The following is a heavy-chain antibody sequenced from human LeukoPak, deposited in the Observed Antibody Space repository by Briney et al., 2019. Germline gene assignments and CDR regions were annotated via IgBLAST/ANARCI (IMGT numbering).Heavy chain of an antibody. CDR3: ARSSGSYGHRWFDP. CDR2: IYYSGST. J-gene: IGHJ5*02. CDR1: GGSISSGSYY. Sequence: PSETLSLTCTVSGGSISSGSYYWGWIRQPPGKGLEWIGSIYYSGSTYYNPSLKSRVTISVDTSKNQFSLKLSSVTAADTAVYYCARSSGSYGHRWFDPWGQGTLVTVSS. V-gene: IGHV4-39*01. D-gene: IGHD1-26*01.